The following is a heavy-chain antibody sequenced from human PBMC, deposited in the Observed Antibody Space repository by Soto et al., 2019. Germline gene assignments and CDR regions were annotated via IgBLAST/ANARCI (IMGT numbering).Heavy chain of an antibody. CDR3: AREGYCSGGSCPLAVGYMDV. CDR2: INPSGGST. J-gene: IGHJ6*03. D-gene: IGHD2-15*01. CDR1: GYTFTSYY. V-gene: IGHV1-46*03. Sequence: ASVKVSCKASGYTFTSYYMHWVRQAPGQGLVWMGIINPSGGSTSYAQKFQGRVTMTRDTSTSTVYLELSSLRSEDTAVYYCAREGYCSGGSCPLAVGYMDVWGKGTTVTVSS.